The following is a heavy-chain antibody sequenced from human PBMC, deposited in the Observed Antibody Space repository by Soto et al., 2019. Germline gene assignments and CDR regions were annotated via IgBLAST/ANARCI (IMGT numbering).Heavy chain of an antibody. CDR2: INHSGST. CDR3: ARGRWGYGSGYSSSWYGQAFDI. CDR1: GGSFSGYY. D-gene: IGHD6-13*01. Sequence: TLSLTCAVYGGSFSGYYWSWIRQPPGKGLEWIGEINHSGSTNYNPSLKSRVTISVDTSKNQFSLKLSSVTAADTAVYYCARGRWGYGSGYSSSWYGQAFDIWGQGTMVTVSS. V-gene: IGHV4-34*01. J-gene: IGHJ3*02.